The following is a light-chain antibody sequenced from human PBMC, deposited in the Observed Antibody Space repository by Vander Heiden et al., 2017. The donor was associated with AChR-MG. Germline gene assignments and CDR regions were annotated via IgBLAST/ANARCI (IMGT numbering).Light chain of an antibody. Sequence: EIVLTQSPGTLSLSPGERATLSCRASQSVSSTYLAWYQQKPGQAPRVLIYGASSRATGIPDRFSGGGSGTDFTLTISRLEPEDFAVYYCQQDGSSPWTFGQGTKVEIK. V-gene: IGKV3-20*01. J-gene: IGKJ1*01. CDR3: QQDGSSPWT. CDR2: GAS. CDR1: QSVSSTY.